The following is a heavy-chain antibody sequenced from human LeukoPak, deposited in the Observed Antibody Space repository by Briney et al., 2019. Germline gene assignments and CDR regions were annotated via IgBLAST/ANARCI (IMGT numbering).Heavy chain of an antibody. CDR3: ARGEGQQLVRWFDP. Sequence: SETLSLTCTVSGGSIGRYYWSWIRQPPGKGLEWIGYIYYSGSTNYNPSLKSRVTISVDTSKNQFSLKLSSVTAADTAVYYCARGEGQQLVRWFDPWGQGTLVTVSS. D-gene: IGHD6-13*01. CDR2: IYYSGST. CDR1: GGSIGRYY. J-gene: IGHJ5*02. V-gene: IGHV4-59*08.